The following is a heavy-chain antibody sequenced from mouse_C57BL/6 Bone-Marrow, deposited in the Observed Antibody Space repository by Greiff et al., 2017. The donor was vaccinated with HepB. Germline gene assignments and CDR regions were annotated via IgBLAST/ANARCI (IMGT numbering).Heavy chain of an antibody. J-gene: IGHJ3*01. V-gene: IGHV1-15*01. CDR1: GYTFTDYE. Sequence: VQLQQSGAELVRPGASVTLSCKASGYTFTDYEMHWVKQTPVHGLEWIGAIDPETGGTAYNQKFKGKAILTADKSSSTAYRELRSLTSEDSAVYYCTDYYGSSPPFAYWGQGTLVTVSA. D-gene: IGHD1-1*01. CDR2: IDPETGGT. CDR3: TDYYGSSPPFAY.